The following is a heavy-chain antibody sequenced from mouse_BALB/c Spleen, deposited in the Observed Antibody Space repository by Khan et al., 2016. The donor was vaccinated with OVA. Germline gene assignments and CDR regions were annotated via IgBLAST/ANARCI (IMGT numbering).Heavy chain of an antibody. V-gene: IGHV1-4*01. J-gene: IGHJ4*01. CDR2: INPRSGYT. Sequence: QVQLQQSGAELARPGASVRMSCKASGYTFTSNTMHWIKQRPGQGLEWIGYINPRSGYTNYNQNFKDKATLTADKSSSTAYMHLSSLTSEASAVYYCAGRTTGYTMDSWGQGTSVTVSS. D-gene: IGHD2-14*01. CDR1: GYTFTSNT. CDR3: AGRTTGYTMDS.